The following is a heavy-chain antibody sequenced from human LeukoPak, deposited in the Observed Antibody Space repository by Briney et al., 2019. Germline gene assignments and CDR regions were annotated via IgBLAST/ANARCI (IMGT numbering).Heavy chain of an antibody. D-gene: IGHD3-10*01. Sequence: PGGSLRLSCAASGFTVSNNYMSWVRQAPGKGLEWVSIIYSNSGTYYADSVKGRFTISRDNAKNSLYLQMNSLRAEDTAVYYCARVGPWVHPDYYYHYLDVWGKGTTVTVSS. V-gene: IGHV3-53*01. CDR2: IYSNSGT. J-gene: IGHJ6*03. CDR3: ARVGPWVHPDYYYHYLDV. CDR1: GFTVSNNY.